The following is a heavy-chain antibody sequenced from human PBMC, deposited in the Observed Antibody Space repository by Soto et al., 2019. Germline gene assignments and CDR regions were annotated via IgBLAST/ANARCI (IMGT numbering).Heavy chain of an antibody. CDR3: ATNYGSGSYGVFDI. J-gene: IGHJ3*02. CDR2: ISYDGSNK. Sequence: QVQLVESGGGVVQPGRSLRLSCAASGFTFSSYGMHWVRQAPGKGLEWVAVISYDGSNKYYADSVKGRFTISRDNSKNTLYLQMNRLRAEDTAVYYCATNYGSGSYGVFDIWGQGTMVTVSS. D-gene: IGHD3-10*01. V-gene: IGHV3-30*03. CDR1: GFTFSSYG.